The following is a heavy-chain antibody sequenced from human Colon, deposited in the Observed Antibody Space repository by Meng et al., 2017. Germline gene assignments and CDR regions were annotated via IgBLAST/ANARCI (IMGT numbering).Heavy chain of an antibody. CDR2: INHSGST. J-gene: IGHJ5*02. D-gene: IGHD3-22*01. CDR3: ARVCPPEYYYDSSGYLNWFDP. Sequence: LPQWGAGILKPSETPLLPWAVYGGSCSGYYWSWIRQPPGKGLEWIGEINHSGSTNYNPSLKSRVTISVDTSKNQFSLKLSSVTAADTAVYYCARVCPPEYYYDSSGYLNWFDPWGQGTLVTVSS. V-gene: IGHV4-34*01. CDR1: GGSCSGYY.